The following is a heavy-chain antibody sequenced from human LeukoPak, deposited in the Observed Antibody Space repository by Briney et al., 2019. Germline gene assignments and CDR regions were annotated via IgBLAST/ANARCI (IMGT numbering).Heavy chain of an antibody. J-gene: IGHJ2*01. Sequence: SETLSLTCAVYGASFSDYYWSWNRQPPGKGLEWIGEINLSGSTNYNPSLESRVTMSLDTSKNQFSLKLSSVTAADTAVYYCARVDSSSRWYFDLWGRGTLVTVSS. CDR2: INLSGST. CDR3: ARVDSSSRWYFDL. CDR1: GASFSDYY. V-gene: IGHV4-34*01. D-gene: IGHD6-6*01.